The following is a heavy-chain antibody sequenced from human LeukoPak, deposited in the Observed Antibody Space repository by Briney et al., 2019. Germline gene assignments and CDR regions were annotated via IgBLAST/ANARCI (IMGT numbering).Heavy chain of an antibody. Sequence: SGGSLRLSCAASGFTFSGSDLHWVRQASGKGLEWISRIRSKANTYATAYAASVKGRFTISRDNSKNTRYLQMNSLRAEDTAVYYCAKTYYSSRAHYYYYYYMDVWGKGTTVTISS. D-gene: IGHD3-10*01. V-gene: IGHV3-73*01. CDR2: IRSKANTYAT. J-gene: IGHJ6*03. CDR3: AKTYYSSRAHYYYYYYMDV. CDR1: GFTFSGSD.